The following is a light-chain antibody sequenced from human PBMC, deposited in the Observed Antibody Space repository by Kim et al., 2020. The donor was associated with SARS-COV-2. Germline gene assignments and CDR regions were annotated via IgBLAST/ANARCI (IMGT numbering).Light chain of an antibody. CDR1: SSNIGSNY. V-gene: IGLV1-47*02. CDR3: AAWGDSLGVGV. Sequence: QSVLTQPPSASGTPGQRVTISCSGSSSNIGSNYVFWYQRVPGTAPKLLIYNINKRPSGVPDRFSGSKSATSASLAISGLRSEDEADYYCAAWGDSLGVGVFGGGTLLTVL. J-gene: IGLJ3*02. CDR2: NIN.